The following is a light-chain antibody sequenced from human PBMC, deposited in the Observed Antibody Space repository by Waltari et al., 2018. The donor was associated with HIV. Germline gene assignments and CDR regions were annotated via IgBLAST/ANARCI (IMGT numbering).Light chain of an antibody. J-gene: IGKJ5*01. Sequence: IQMTQSPSSLSASVGYRVTITCQSSQDISNCLNWYQQKPGKAPNLLIYDASSLQTGVPSRFSGTGSGTDFTFTITSLQPEDFATYYCQQYDSLPMTFGQGTRLDIK. CDR2: DAS. CDR3: QQYDSLPMT. CDR1: QDISNC. V-gene: IGKV1-33*01.